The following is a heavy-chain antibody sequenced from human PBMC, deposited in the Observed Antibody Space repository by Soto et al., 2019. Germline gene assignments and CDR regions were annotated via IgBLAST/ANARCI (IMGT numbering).Heavy chain of an antibody. V-gene: IGHV3-30*18. CDR2: ISYDGSNK. D-gene: IGHD5-12*01. Sequence: PGGSLRLSCAASGFTFSSYGMHWVRQAPGKGLEWVAVISYDGSNKYYADSVKGRFTISRDNSKNTLYLQMNSLRAEDTAVYYCAKDPYPRRDGYTRGPWFDYWGQGTLVTVSS. CDR1: GFTFSSYG. J-gene: IGHJ4*02. CDR3: AKDPYPRRDGYTRGPWFDY.